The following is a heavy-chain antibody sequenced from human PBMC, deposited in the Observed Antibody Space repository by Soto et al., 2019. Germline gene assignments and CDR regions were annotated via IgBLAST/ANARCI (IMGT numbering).Heavy chain of an antibody. CDR1: GGTFSSYA. CDR2: IIPIFGTA. Sequence: SVKVSCKASGGTFSSYAISWVRQAPGQGLEWMGGIIPIFGTANYAQKFQGRVTITADESTSTAYMELSSLRSEDTAVYYCARSQYYYGSGSYRAFDYWGQGTLVTVSS. CDR3: ARSQYYYGSGSYRAFDY. D-gene: IGHD3-10*01. V-gene: IGHV1-69*13. J-gene: IGHJ4*02.